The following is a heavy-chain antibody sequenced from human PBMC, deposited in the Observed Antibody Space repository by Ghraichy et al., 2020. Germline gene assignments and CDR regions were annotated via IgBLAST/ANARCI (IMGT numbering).Heavy chain of an antibody. CDR1: GGSISSGGYY. D-gene: IGHD1-14*01. V-gene: IGHV4-31*03. CDR2: IYYSGST. J-gene: IGHJ4*02. Sequence: SETLSLTCTVSGGSISSGGYYWSWIRQHPGKGLEWIGYIYYSGSTYYNPSLKSRVTISVDTSKNQFSLKLSSVTAADTAVYYCARAPGGLSNHQPYPFDYWGQGTLVTVSS. CDR3: ARAPGGLSNHQPYPFDY.